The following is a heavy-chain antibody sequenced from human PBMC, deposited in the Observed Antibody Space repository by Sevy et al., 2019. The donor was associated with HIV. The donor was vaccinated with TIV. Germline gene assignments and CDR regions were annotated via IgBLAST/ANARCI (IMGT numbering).Heavy chain of an antibody. D-gene: IGHD5-12*01. J-gene: IGHJ4*02. V-gene: IGHV3-33*01. CDR3: ARDEGDGYNYIDY. Sequence: GGSLRLSCAASGFTFSSYGMHWVRQAPGKGLEWVAVIWYDGSNKYYADSVKGRFTISRDNSKNTLYLQMSSLRAEDTAVYYCARDEGDGYNYIDYWGQGTLVTVSS. CDR1: GFTFSSYG. CDR2: IWYDGSNK.